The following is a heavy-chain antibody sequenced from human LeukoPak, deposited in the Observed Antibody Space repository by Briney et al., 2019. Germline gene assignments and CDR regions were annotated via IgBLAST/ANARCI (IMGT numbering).Heavy chain of an antibody. Sequence: PGGSLRLSCAASGFTFSSYSMNWVRQAPGKGLEWVAVIWYDGSNKYYADSVKGRFTISRDNSKNTLYLQMNSLRAEDTAVYYCARESTAQPFDYWGQGTLVTVSS. CDR2: IWYDGSNK. D-gene: IGHD2-2*01. CDR1: GFTFSSYS. V-gene: IGHV3-33*08. CDR3: ARESTAQPFDY. J-gene: IGHJ4*02.